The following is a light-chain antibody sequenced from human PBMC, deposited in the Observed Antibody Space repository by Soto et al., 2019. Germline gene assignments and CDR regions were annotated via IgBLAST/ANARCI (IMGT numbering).Light chain of an antibody. Sequence: QSALTQPRSVSGSPGQSVTISCTGTNSDVGAYNYVSWYQQYPGKAPKLTIFDVNWRASGVPDRFSGSKAGNTASLTISGLQAEDEADYYCCSFAGNYLYVFGNGTKLTVL. J-gene: IGLJ1*01. V-gene: IGLV2-11*01. CDR1: NSDVGAYNY. CDR3: CSFAGNYLYV. CDR2: DVN.